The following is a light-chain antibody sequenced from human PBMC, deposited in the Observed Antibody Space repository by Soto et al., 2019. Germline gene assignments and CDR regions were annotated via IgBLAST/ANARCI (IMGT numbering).Light chain of an antibody. J-gene: IGKJ5*01. CDR3: QQRSNWPAVT. CDR2: GAS. CDR1: QSVSNNY. V-gene: IGKV3D-20*02. Sequence: VLTQSPGTLSLSPGERATLSCMASQSVSNNYLAWYQQKPGQAPRLVIYGASNRATGIPDRFSGSGSGTDFTLTISSLEPEDFAVYYCQQRSNWPAVTFGQGTRLEIK.